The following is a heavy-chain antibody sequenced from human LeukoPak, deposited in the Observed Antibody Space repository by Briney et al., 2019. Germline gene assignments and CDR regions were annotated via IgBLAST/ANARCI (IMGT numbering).Heavy chain of an antibody. J-gene: IGHJ4*02. D-gene: IGHD3-3*01. CDR2: ISYDGTNK. V-gene: IGHV3-30*03. CDR3: ARARLRFLECGHDY. CDR1: GFTFSNYV. Sequence: GGPLRLSCAGSGFTFSNYVMHWVRQAPGKGLEWVALISYDGTNKYYADSVKGRFTISRDNSKNTLYLQMNSLRAEDTAVYYCARARLRFLECGHDYWGQGTLVTVSS.